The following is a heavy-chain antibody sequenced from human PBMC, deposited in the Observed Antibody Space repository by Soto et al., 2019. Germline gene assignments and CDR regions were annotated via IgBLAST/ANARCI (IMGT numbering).Heavy chain of an antibody. Sequence: QVQLVESGGGVVQPGRSLRLSCAASGFTFSSQAMHWVRQAPGKGLEWVAVISYDGNNKYYADSVKGRFISSRDNPRKTLYLQMNSLRTDDTGVYYCARDFSPEVVWGGDYWGQGTLVTVSS. CDR1: GFTFSSQA. CDR3: ARDFSPEVVWGGDY. V-gene: IGHV3-30-3*01. J-gene: IGHJ4*02. D-gene: IGHD2-8*01. CDR2: ISYDGNNK.